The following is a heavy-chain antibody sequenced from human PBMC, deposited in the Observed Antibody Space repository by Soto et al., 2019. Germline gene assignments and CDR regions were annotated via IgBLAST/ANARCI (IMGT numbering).Heavy chain of an antibody. J-gene: IGHJ6*02. CDR1: GFTFSSYG. CDR2: IWYDGSNK. Sequence: GGSLRLSCAASGFTFSSYGMHWVRQAPGKGLEWVAVIWYDGSNKYYADSVKGRFTISRDNSKNTLYLQMNSLRAEDTAVYYCARGVVPAARYYYYGMDVWGQGTTVTVSS. V-gene: IGHV3-33*01. CDR3: ARGVVPAARYYYYGMDV. D-gene: IGHD2-2*01.